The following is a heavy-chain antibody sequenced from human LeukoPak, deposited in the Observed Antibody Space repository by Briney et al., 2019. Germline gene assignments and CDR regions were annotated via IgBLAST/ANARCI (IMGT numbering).Heavy chain of an antibody. D-gene: IGHD4-23*01. V-gene: IGHV3-30*18. CDR2: ISYAGSNK. CDR3: AKDSLRWSYFYYGMAV. CDR1: GFTLSSYG. J-gene: IGHJ6*02. Sequence: PGRSLRLSCAASGFTLSSYGMHWVRQAPGKGLEWVAVISYAGSNKYYVDSVKGRFTISRDNSKNTLYLQMNSLRAEDTAVYYCAKDSLRWSYFYYGMAVWGQGTTVTVSS.